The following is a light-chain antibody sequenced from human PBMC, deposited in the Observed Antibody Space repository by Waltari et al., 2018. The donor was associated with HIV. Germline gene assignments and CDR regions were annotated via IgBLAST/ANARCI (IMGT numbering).Light chain of an antibody. J-gene: IGKJ2*01. CDR3: QQYGSSLMYT. CDR1: QLVSSID. V-gene: IGKV3-20*01. Sequence: EIELTQSPGTLSLSPGERATLSRRASQLVSSIDLARYQQKPGQAPRLLSYGASSRATGITDRFSGSGSGTDFTLNSSRLEPEDFAVYYCQQYGSSLMYTFGQRTKLEIK. CDR2: GAS.